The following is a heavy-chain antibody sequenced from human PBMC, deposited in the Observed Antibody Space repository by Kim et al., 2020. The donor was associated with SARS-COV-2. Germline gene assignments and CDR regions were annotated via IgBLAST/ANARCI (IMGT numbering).Heavy chain of an antibody. V-gene: IGHV3-49*03. CDR2: IRSKAYGGTT. J-gene: IGHJ4*02. CDR3: TRAVQLWLEGDYFDY. CDR1: GFTFGDYA. Sequence: GGSLRLSCTASGFTFGDYAMSWFRQAPGKGLEWVGFIRSKAYGGTTEYAASVKGRFTISRDDSKSIAYLQMNSLKTEDTAVYYCTRAVQLWLEGDYFDYWGPPPLFNVSS. D-gene: IGHD5-18*01.